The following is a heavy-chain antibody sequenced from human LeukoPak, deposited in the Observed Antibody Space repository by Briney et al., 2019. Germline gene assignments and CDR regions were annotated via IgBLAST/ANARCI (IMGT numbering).Heavy chain of an antibody. CDR2: IYYSGST. CDR1: GGSISSYY. Sequence: SETLSLTCTVSGGSISSYYWSWIRQPPGKGLEWIGYIYYSGSTNYNPSLKSRVTISVDTSKNQFSLKLSSVTAADTAVYYCAREVVREPIPGISLNWFDPGAREPWSPSPQ. CDR3: AREVVREPIPGISLNWFDP. D-gene: IGHD3-10*01. V-gene: IGHV4-59*01. J-gene: IGHJ5*02.